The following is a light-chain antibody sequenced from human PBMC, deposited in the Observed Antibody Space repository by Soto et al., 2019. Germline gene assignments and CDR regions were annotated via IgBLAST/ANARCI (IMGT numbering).Light chain of an antibody. Sequence: DVVMPQSPLSLPVTPGEPASISCRSSQSLLHSNGYNYLDWYLQKPGQSPQLLIYLGSNRASGVADRFSGSGSGTDFTLKISRVEAEDVGVYYCMQALQPQYTFGQGTKLEIK. J-gene: IGKJ2*01. CDR2: LGS. CDR3: MQALQPQYT. CDR1: QSLLHSNGYNY. V-gene: IGKV2-28*01.